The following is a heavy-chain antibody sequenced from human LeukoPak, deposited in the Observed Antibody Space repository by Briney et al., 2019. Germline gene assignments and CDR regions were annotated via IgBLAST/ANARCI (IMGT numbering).Heavy chain of an antibody. D-gene: IGHD1-26*01. Sequence: KTSETLSLTCTVSGGSICSYYWSWIREPPGKGVEWIGYIYYSGSTNYNPSLKSRVTISVDTSKNQFSLKLSSVTAADTAVYYCAKDKEWELLGSAFDLWGQGTMVTVSS. CDR1: GGSICSYY. V-gene: IGHV4-59*01. CDR2: IYYSGST. CDR3: AKDKEWELLGSAFDL. J-gene: IGHJ3*01.